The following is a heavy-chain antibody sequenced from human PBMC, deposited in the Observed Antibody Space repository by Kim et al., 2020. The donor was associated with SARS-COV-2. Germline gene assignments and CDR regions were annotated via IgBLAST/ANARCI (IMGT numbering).Heavy chain of an antibody. CDR3: ASLDTYYDILTGYYRDNGMDV. D-gene: IGHD3-9*01. V-gene: IGHV5-10-1*01. J-gene: IGHJ6*02. CDR1: GYSFTSYW. CDR2: IDPSDSYT. Sequence: GESLKISCKGSGYSFTSYWISWVRQMPGKGLEWMGRIDPSDSYTNYSPSFQGHVTISADKSISTAYLQWSSLKASDTAMYYCASLDTYYDILTGYYRDNGMDVWGQGTTVTVSS.